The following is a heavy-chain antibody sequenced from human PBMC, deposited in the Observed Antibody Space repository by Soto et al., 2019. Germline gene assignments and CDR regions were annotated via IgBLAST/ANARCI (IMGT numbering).Heavy chain of an antibody. Sequence: AVKVSCKASGGTFSSYAISWVRQAPGQGLEWMGGIIPIFGTANYAQKFQGRVTITADESTSTAYMELSSLRSEDTAVYYCARDGYNSIGYYGMDVWGQGTTVTVSS. V-gene: IGHV1-69*13. D-gene: IGHD5-12*01. J-gene: IGHJ6*02. CDR3: ARDGYNSIGYYGMDV. CDR1: GGTFSSYA. CDR2: IIPIFGTA.